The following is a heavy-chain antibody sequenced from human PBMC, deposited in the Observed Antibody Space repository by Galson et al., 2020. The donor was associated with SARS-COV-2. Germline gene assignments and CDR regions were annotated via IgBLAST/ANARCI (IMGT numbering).Heavy chain of an antibody. CDR3: ARDVAHCSGGTCTDIRFDS. CDR1: GFTFSSYS. CDR2: ITYSSSPI. V-gene: IGHV3-48*02. J-gene: IGHJ5*01. Sequence: GESLKISCAASGFTFSSYSMNWVRQAPGKGLEWILYITYSSSPIYYADSVKGRFTISRDDARNPLFLQMNSLRDEDTAVYYCARDVAHCSGGTCTDIRFDSWGQGTLVTVSS. D-gene: IGHD2-15*01.